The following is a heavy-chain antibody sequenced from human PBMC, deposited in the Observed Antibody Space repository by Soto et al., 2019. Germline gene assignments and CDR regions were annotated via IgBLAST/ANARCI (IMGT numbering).Heavy chain of an antibody. V-gene: IGHV3-23*01. D-gene: IGHD4-17*01. CDR2: ISGSGSNT. CDR3: AKEPGVDFGDYCDY. CDR1: GFSFREFA. J-gene: IGHJ4*02. Sequence: EVQLLESGGSLVQPGGSLRLSCAASGFSFREFAMSWVRQAPGKGLEWVSGISGSGSNTYYADSVKGRFTISRDNSKNTLYLQMNSLGPADTAVYYCAKEPGVDFGDYCDYWGQGTLVTVSS.